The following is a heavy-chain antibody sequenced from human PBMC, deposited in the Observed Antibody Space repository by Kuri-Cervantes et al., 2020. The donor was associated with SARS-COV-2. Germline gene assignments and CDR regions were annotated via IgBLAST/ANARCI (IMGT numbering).Heavy chain of an antibody. J-gene: IGHJ6*03. CDR2: ISSNSSYI. D-gene: IGHD6-13*01. CDR1: GFTFSSYS. Sequence: GESLKISCAASGFTFSSYSMNWVRQAPGKGLEWVSSISSNSSYIYYADSVKGRFTISRDNAKNSLYLQMNSLRAEDTAVYYCARDVAAGRAYYYYMDVWGKGTTVTVSS. V-gene: IGHV3-21*01. CDR3: ARDVAAGRAYYYYMDV.